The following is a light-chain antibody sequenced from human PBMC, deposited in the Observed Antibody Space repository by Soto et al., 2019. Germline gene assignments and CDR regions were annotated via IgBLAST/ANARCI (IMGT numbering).Light chain of an antibody. CDR3: ISYTTTFTYV. V-gene: IGLV2-14*01. CDR2: EVS. J-gene: IGLJ1*01. CDR1: SSDVGGYNF. Sequence: QSALTQTASVSGSPGQSITISCTGTSSDVGGYNFVSWYQQYPGKAPKLVIYEVSNRPSGISNRFSGSKSGNTASLTISGLQAEDEADYYCISYTTTFTYVFGTGTKVTVL.